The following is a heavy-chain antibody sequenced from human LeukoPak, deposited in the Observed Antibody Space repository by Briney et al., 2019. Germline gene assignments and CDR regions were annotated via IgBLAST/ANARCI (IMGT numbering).Heavy chain of an antibody. V-gene: IGHV4-30-4*01. CDR3: ARSAFGSGSSYFDY. J-gene: IGHJ4*02. CDR2: IYYSGST. CDR1: GGSFISGDYY. D-gene: IGHD3-10*01. Sequence: SETLSLTCTVSGGSFISGDYYWSWIRQPPGKGLEWIGYIYYSGSTYYNPSLRSRVTISVDTSKNQISLKLSSVTAADTAVHYCARSAFGSGSSYFDYWGQGTLVTVSS.